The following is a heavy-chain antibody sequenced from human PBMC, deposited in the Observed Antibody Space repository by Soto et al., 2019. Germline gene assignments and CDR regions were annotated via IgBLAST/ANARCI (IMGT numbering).Heavy chain of an antibody. Sequence: VESLKISCKGSGYSFTSYWIGWVRQMPGKGLEWMGIIYPGDSDTRYSPSFQGQVTISADKSISTAYLQWSSLKASDTAMYYCARSRPVRWGPGRNWFDPWGQGTLVTVSS. CDR1: GYSFTSYW. CDR2: IYPGDSDT. CDR3: ARSRPVRWGPGRNWFDP. V-gene: IGHV5-51*01. J-gene: IGHJ5*02. D-gene: IGHD3-3*01.